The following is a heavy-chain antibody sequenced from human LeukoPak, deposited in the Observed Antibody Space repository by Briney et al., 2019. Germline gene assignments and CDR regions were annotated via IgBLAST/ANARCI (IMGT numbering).Heavy chain of an antibody. CDR2: IYHSGST. CDR1: GYSISSGSY. V-gene: IGHV4-38-2*02. Sequence: PSETLSLTCAVSGYSISSGSYWGWIRQPPGKGLEWIGSIYHSGSTYYNPSLKSRVTISVDTSKNKCSLKVSTVTASGTAVYYCARDGWDYDAFDIWGQGTMVTVSS. CDR3: ARDGWDYDAFDI. J-gene: IGHJ3*02. D-gene: IGHD1-26*01.